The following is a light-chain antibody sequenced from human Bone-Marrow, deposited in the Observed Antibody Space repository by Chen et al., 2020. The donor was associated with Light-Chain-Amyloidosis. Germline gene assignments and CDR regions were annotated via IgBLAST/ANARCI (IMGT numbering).Light chain of an antibody. J-gene: IGLJ3*02. V-gene: IGLV3-21*02. CDR2: DDS. CDR3: QVWDRSSDRPV. CDR1: HSGSTS. Sequence: SYVLTQPSSVSGAAGQAAPIACGGNHSGSTSVHWYQQTPGQAPLLVVYDDSDRPSGIPERLSGSNSGNTATLTISRVEAGDEADYYCQVWDRSSDRPVFGGGTKLTVL.